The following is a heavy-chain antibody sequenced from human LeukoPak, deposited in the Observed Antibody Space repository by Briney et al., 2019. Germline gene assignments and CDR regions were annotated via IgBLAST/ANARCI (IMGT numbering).Heavy chain of an antibody. D-gene: IGHD3-10*01. CDR2: ITSTSSYI. CDR1: GFTFSTYS. J-gene: IGHJ4*02. CDR3: TRDALFGSGRTHLDF. V-gene: IGHV3-21*01. Sequence: GGSLRLSCAASGFTFSTYSMNWVRQAPGKGLEWVSSITSTSSYIYYADSVKGRFTISRDNAKNSLSLQMNSLNVDDTGVYFCTRDALFGSGRTHLDFWSQGTLVSVSS.